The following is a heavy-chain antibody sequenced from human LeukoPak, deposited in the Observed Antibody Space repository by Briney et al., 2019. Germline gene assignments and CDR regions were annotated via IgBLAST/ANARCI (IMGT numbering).Heavy chain of an antibody. D-gene: IGHD2-21*02. CDR1: GASISSYY. J-gene: IGHJ3*02. CDR2: IYYSGST. Sequence: PSETLSLTCTVSGASISSYYWSWIRQPPGKGLEWIGCIYYSGSTNYNPSLKSGVTISVDTSKNQLSLTLFSVTAADTAVYYCARQQTSVVTRGLSVRRNYGAFEIWGQGTMVTVSS. V-gene: IGHV4-59*01. CDR3: ARQQTSVVTRGLSVRRNYGAFEI.